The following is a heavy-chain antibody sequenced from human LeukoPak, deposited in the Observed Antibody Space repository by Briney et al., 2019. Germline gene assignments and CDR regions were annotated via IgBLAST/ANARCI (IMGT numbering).Heavy chain of an antibody. CDR1: GYSFTSYW. V-gene: IGHV5-51*01. CDR3: ARRYYDVLTGPQKWFDP. D-gene: IGHD3-9*01. J-gene: IGHJ5*02. Sequence: GESLQISCKGSGYSFTSYWIGWVRQMPGKGLEWMGIIYPGDSDTRYSPSLQGQVTISADKSISTAYLQWSSLKASDTAMYYCARRYYDVLTGPQKWFDPWGQGTLVTVSS. CDR2: IYPGDSDT.